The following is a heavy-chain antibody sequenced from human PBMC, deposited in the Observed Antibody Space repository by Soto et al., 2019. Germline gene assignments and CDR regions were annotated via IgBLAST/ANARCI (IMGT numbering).Heavy chain of an antibody. J-gene: IGHJ4*02. CDR2: TSYDGSNK. Sequence: QVQLVESGGGVVQPGASLRLSCVGSGFTFRSYVIHWVRQAPGKGLEWVALTSYDGSNKYYDDSVKGRFTISRDNSRNAVDLPMDSVGLDDTALYYCARWGTTGGLVVWGSGTLV. CDR3: ARWGTTGGLVV. D-gene: IGHD2-8*02. V-gene: IGHV3-30*19. CDR1: GFTFRSYV.